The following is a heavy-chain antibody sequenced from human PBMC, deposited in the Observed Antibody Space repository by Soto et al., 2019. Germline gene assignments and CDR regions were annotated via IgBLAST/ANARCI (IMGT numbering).Heavy chain of an antibody. J-gene: IGHJ5*02. CDR3: ARPLGYCSSTSCYPWFDP. V-gene: IGHV4-59*08. D-gene: IGHD2-2*01. Sequence: SETLSLTCTVSGGSISSYYWSWIRQPPGKGLEWIGYIYYSGSTNYNPSLKSRVTISVDTSKNQFSLKLSSVTAADTAVYYCARPLGYCSSTSCYPWFDPWGQGTLVTVSS. CDR2: IYYSGST. CDR1: GGSISSYY.